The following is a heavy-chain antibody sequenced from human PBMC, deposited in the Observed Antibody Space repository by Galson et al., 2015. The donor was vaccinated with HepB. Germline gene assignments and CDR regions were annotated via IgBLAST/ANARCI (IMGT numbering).Heavy chain of an antibody. D-gene: IGHD6-19*01. J-gene: IGHJ4*02. Sequence: SLRLSCAASGFTFSYYAMSWVRQAPGKGLEWVSAITPSGDNTYSADSMKGRFTISRDNSKNTLFLQMNSLRADDTAIYFCAKVFPENTSGWYRQALYYFDSWGQGTRVTVSS. CDR2: ITPSGDNT. CDR3: AKVFPENTSGWYRQALYYFDS. CDR1: GFTFSYYA. V-gene: IGHV3-23*01.